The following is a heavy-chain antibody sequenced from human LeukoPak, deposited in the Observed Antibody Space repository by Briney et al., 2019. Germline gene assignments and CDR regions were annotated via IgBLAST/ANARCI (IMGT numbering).Heavy chain of an antibody. CDR3: AKDGYCSSTSCYPNHFDS. V-gene: IGHV3-30*18. CDR1: GVTLSPYA. CDR2: ISNDGSNK. D-gene: IGHD2-2*03. Sequence: PGGSLRLSCAGSGVTLSPYAMHWVRQAPGKGLEWVALISNDGSNKYYADSVKGRFTISRDNSKNTLDLQMNSLRAEDTAVYYCAKDGYCSSTSCYPNHFDSWGQGTLVIVSS. J-gene: IGHJ4*02.